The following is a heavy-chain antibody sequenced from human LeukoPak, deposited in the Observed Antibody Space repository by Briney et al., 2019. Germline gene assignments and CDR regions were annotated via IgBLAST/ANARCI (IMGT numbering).Heavy chain of an antibody. CDR3: ATDYDVLTGYYSDVGY. Sequence: SAKVSCKASGGTFSSYAISWVRQAPGQGLEWIGGIIPIFGTANYAQKFQGRVTITADESTSTAYMELSSLRSEDTAVYYCATDYDVLTGYYSDVGYWGQGTLVTVSS. J-gene: IGHJ4*02. D-gene: IGHD3-9*01. CDR1: GGTFSSYA. V-gene: IGHV1-69*13. CDR2: IIPIFGTA.